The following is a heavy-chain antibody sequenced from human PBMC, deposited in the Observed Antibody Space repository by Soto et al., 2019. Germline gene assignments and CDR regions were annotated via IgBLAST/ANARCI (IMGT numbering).Heavy chain of an antibody. J-gene: IGHJ6*02. CDR1: GYTFISYG. D-gene: IGHD3-10*01. Sequence: QVQLVQSGAEVKKPGSSVKVSCKASGYTFISYGIIWVRQAPGQGLEWRGWSSAYNDYTNYAQTLQGRVNMTTDTSTRIASLELRSLRSDDTAVYYCAREGYYSGSWSYSPPRYYGMDVWGQGTTVTVSS. CDR3: AREGYYSGSWSYSPPRYYGMDV. V-gene: IGHV1-18*01. CDR2: SSAYNDYT.